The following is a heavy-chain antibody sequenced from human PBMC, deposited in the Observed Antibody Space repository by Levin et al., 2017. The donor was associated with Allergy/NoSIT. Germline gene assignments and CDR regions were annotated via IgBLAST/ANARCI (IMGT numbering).Heavy chain of an antibody. CDR1: GFTFSSCT. D-gene: IGHD3-16*01. CDR2: ISHHGTNK. CDR3: ARDVIRFSAYVWEAPFDY. V-gene: IGHV3-30-3*01. J-gene: IGHJ4*02. Sequence: QPGGSLRLSCTASGFTFSSCTMHWVRQAPGKGLEWVAAISHHGTNKYYADSVKGRFTISRDNSKNTLFLQMSSLRADDTAVYFCARDVIRFSAYVWEAPFDYWGQGTQVTVSS.